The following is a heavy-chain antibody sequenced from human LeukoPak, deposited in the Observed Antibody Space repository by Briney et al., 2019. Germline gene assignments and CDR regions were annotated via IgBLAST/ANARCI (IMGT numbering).Heavy chain of an antibody. CDR2: ISSSSSYI. Sequence: GGSLRLSCAASGFTLSSYSMNWVRQAPGKGLEWVSSISSSSSYIYYADSVKGRFTISRDNAKNSLYLQMNSLRAEDTAVYYCARDSPDIVVVPGPKTDYWGQGTLVTVSS. CDR3: ARDSPDIVVVPGPKTDY. V-gene: IGHV3-21*01. CDR1: GFTLSSYS. J-gene: IGHJ4*02. D-gene: IGHD2-2*01.